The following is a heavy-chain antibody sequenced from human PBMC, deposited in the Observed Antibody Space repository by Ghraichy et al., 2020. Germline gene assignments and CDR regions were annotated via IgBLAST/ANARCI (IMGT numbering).Heavy chain of an antibody. CDR1: GGSIRSSGYY. V-gene: IGHV4-31*03. J-gene: IGHJ4*02. Sequence: SETLSLTCTVSGGSIRSSGYYWSWIRQHPGKGLEWIGYIYNSGDAYYNPSLKSRLTISIDTSNNQFSLKLSSVTAADMAVYYCARRFDYFFDSWGQGTPVTVSS. CDR3: ARRFDYFFDS. CDR2: IYNSGDA.